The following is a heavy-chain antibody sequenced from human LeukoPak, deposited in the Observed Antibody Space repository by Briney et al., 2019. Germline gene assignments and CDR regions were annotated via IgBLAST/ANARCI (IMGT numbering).Heavy chain of an antibody. Sequence: PGGSLRLSCAASGFTFSSYGMHWVRQAPGKGLEWVANIKQDGSEKYYVDSVKGRFTISRDNAKNSLYLQMNSLRAEDTAVYYCARASRILDDYWGQGTLVTVSS. J-gene: IGHJ4*02. D-gene: IGHD3-9*01. CDR3: ARASRILDDY. CDR2: IKQDGSEK. V-gene: IGHV3-7*01. CDR1: GFTFSSYG.